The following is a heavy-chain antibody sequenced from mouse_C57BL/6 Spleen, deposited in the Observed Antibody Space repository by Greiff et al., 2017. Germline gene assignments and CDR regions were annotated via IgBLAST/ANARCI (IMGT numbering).Heavy chain of an antibody. D-gene: IGHD2-1*01. J-gene: IGHJ3*01. Sequence: QVQLQQPGTELVKPGASVKLSCKASGYTFTSYWMHWVKQRPGQGLEWIGNINPGNGGTNYNEKFKSKATLTVDKSSSTAYMQLSSLTSEDSAVYYCAREDGNYPAWFAYWGQGTLVTVSA. V-gene: IGHV1-53*01. CDR2: INPGNGGT. CDR3: AREDGNYPAWFAY. CDR1: GYTFTSYW.